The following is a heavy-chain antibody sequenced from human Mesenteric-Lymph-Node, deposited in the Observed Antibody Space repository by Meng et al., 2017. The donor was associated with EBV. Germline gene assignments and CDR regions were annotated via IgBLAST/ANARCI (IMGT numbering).Heavy chain of an antibody. CDR3: ARGAYCSSTTCYFDGINFDY. Sequence: RLAMRVPGHGLVQPPRTLSIICTVAGGCISRQNDYWGWSRQPQGKGLEWIGNGYYSGIPYYNPSLMCWVSISMDTYKNQFTLKLRSVTAADTAVYYCARGAYCSSTTCYFDGINFDYWGQGTLVTVSS. V-gene: IGHV4-39*06. D-gene: IGHD2-2*01. CDR2: GYYSGIP. J-gene: IGHJ4*02. CDR1: GGCISRQNDY.